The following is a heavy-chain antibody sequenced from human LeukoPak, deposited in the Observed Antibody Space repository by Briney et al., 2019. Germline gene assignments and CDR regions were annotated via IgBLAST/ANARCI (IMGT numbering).Heavy chain of an antibody. CDR2: ISTYNGDT. V-gene: IGHV1-18*01. J-gene: IGHJ6*03. Sequence: GASVKVSCKTSGFSFHTYGITWVRQAPGQGLEWMGWISTYNGDTNYAQKFHGRVSMTTDTSTNTAYLELRGLRSNDTAVYFCAGPAKGAYYFYHMDVWGKGTTVTVSS. CDR3: AGPAKGAYYFYHMDV. D-gene: IGHD2-2*01. CDR1: GFSFHTYG.